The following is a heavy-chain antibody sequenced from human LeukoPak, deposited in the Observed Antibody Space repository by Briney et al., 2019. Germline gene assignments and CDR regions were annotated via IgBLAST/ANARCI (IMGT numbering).Heavy chain of an antibody. J-gene: IGHJ4*02. CDR2: IKSKTDGGTT. CDR1: GFTFSNAW. V-gene: IGHV3-15*01. D-gene: IGHD2-2*01. Sequence: PGGSLRLSCVASGFTFSNAWMSWVRQAPGKGLEWVGRIKSKTDGGTTDFAAPVKGRFTISRDDSENTLYLQMNSLKTEDTAVYSCSTLYCSSSSCYGGFIDYWGQGTLVTVSS. CDR3: STLYCSSSSCYGGFIDY.